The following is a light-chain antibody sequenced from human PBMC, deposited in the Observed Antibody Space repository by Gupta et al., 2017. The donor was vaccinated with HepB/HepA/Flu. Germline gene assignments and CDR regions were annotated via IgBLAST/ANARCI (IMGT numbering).Light chain of an antibody. V-gene: IGKV3-20*01. J-gene: IGKJ4*01. CDR2: GIS. CDR3: QQYNSSLLT. Sequence: DIVLTQSPGTLSLSPGERATLSCRASQSVRYNYIAWYQQKPGQAPRLLIHGISSRAPGIPDRFSGSGSGTDYTLSINGLPPEDSAVYYCQQYNSSLLTFGQGTKVEIK. CDR1: QSVRYNY.